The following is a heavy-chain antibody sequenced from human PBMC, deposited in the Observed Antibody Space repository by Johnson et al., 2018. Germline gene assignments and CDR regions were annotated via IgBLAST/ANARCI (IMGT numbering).Heavy chain of an antibody. Sequence: VQLVESGGGLVQPGGSLRVSCAASGFTFSSYAMSWVRQAPGKGLEWVSAISGSGRSTYYADSVKGRFTISRDNAKNTLYLQMNSLRAEDTAVYYRAKAYSAYCDGDCYPPNAFDIWGQGTMVTVSS. CDR1: GFTFSSYA. D-gene: IGHD2-21*02. CDR3: AKAYSAYCDGDCYPPNAFDI. CDR2: ISGSGRST. V-gene: IGHV3-23*04. J-gene: IGHJ3*02.